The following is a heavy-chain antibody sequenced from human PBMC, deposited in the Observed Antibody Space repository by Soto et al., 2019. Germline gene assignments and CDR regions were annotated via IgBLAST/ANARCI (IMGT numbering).Heavy chain of an antibody. D-gene: IGHD2-21*02. CDR3: TRFSATERWFFDF. V-gene: IGHV3-73*01. Sequence: VGSLRLSCAASGFTFSVSAMHWVRQASGRGLEWVGRIRSKGNSYATEYAASMKGRFTISRDDSKNMAYLQMNSLKTEDTAVYYCTRFSATERWFFDFWGRGTLVTVSS. CDR2: IRSKGNSYAT. J-gene: IGHJ2*01. CDR1: GFTFSVSA.